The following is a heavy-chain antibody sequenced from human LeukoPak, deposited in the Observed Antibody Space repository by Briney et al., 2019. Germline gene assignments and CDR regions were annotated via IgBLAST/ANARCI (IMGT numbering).Heavy chain of an antibody. CDR2: ISYDGSNK. Sequence: PGGSLRLSCAASGFTFSSYAMPWVRQAPGKGLEWVAVISYDGSNKYYADSVKGRFTISRDNSKNTLYLQMNSLRAEDTAVYYCARARGMAAAEPGYWGQGTLVTVSS. CDR3: ARARGMAAAEPGY. J-gene: IGHJ4*02. D-gene: IGHD6-13*01. CDR1: GFTFSSYA. V-gene: IGHV3-30-3*01.